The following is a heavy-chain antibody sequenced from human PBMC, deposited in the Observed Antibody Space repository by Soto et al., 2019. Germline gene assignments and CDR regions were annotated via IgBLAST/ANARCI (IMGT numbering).Heavy chain of an antibody. CDR3: ARARYYGGCFDL. D-gene: IGHD3-10*01. V-gene: IGHV4-30-2*06. Sequence: TRTLTCTVSVGSINSAAHAWGQVRQSPGKGLEWIGYSYRSGSSYYYPYLQSRVTISVDRSKAQFYLTLTSVTAADTAAYFCARARYYGGCFDLWALGTPVTSPQ. CDR2: SYRSGSS. J-gene: IGHJ4*02. CDR1: VGSINSAAHA.